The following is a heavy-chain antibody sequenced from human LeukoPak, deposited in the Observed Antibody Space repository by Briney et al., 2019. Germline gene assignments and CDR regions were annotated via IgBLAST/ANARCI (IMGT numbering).Heavy chain of an antibody. CDR2: ISWNSGSI. J-gene: IGHJ4*02. Sequence: GRSLRLSCAASGFTFDDYAMHWVRQAPGKGLEWVSGISWNSGSIGYADSVKGRFTISRDNAKNSLYLQMNSLRAEDTALYYCAKSDCSSTSCHADYWGQGTLVTVSS. D-gene: IGHD2-2*01. V-gene: IGHV3-9*01. CDR3: AKSDCSSTSCHADY. CDR1: GFTFDDYA.